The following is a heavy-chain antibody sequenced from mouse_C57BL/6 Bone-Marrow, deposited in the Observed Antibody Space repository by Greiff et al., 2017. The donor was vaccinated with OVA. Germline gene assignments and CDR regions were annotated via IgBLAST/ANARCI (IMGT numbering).Heavy chain of an antibody. D-gene: IGHD1-1*01. J-gene: IGHJ2*01. CDR2: ISSGGSYT. CDR1: GFTFSSYG. CDR3: ARHHGSSSFDY. V-gene: IGHV5-6*01. Sequence: EVQLVESGGDLVKPGGSLKLSCAASGFTFSSYGMSWVRQTPDKRLEWVATISSGGSYTYYPDSVKGRFTISRDNAKNTLYLQLSSLKSEDTAMCYCARHHGSSSFDYWGQGTTLTVSS.